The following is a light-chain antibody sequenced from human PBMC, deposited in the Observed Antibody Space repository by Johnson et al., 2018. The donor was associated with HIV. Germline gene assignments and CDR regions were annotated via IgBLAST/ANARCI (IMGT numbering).Light chain of an antibody. J-gene: IGLJ1*01. CDR1: SSNIGNNY. Sequence: QSVLTQSPSVSAAPGQKVTISCSGSSSNIGNNYVSWYQQLPGTAPKLLIYENNKRPSGIPDRFSGSNSGTSATLGITGLQTGDEADYYCGTWDNSLTPFYVFGTETKVTVL. V-gene: IGLV1-51*02. CDR2: ENN. CDR3: GTWDNSLTPFYV.